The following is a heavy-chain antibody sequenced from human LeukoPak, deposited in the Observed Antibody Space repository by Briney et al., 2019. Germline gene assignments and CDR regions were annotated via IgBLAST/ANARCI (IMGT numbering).Heavy chain of an antibody. Sequence: GGSLRLSCTASGFTFGDYAMSWVRQAPGKGLEWVGFIRSKAYGGTTEYAASAKGRFTISRDDSKSIAYLQMNSLKTEDTAVYYCTRVGGGDPPDYWGQGTLVTVSS. CDR3: TRVGGGDPPDY. J-gene: IGHJ4*02. V-gene: IGHV3-49*04. D-gene: IGHD2-21*02. CDR1: GFTFGDYA. CDR2: IRSKAYGGTT.